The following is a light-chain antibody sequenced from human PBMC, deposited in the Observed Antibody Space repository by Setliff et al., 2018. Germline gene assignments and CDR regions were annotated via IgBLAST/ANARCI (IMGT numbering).Light chain of an antibody. Sequence: QSALTQPASVSGSPGQSITISCTGTSSDIGNYDLVSWYQHSPGEAPKLLIYEVDERPSGVSNRFSGSKSANTASLTISGLQAEDEADYYCCSYAGSSTFVFGGGTKVTVL. CDR2: EVD. CDR1: SSDIGNYDL. J-gene: IGLJ1*01. CDR3: CSYAGSSTFV. V-gene: IGLV2-23*02.